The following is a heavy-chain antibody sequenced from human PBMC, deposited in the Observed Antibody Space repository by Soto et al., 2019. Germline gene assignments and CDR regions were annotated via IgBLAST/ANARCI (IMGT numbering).Heavy chain of an antibody. CDR2: INHSGST. Sequence: SETLSLTCTVYGGSFSGYYWSWIRQPPGKGLDWIGEINHSGSTNYNPSLKSRVTISVETXXNXXXLXLXXVTXAXTAVYYCARVRIAAAGPFDYWGQGTLVTVSS. D-gene: IGHD6-13*01. CDR1: GGSFSGYY. V-gene: IGHV4-34*01. J-gene: IGHJ4*02. CDR3: ARVRIAAAGPFDY.